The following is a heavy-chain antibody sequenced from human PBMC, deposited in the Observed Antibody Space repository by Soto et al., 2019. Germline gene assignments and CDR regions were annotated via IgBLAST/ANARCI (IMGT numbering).Heavy chain of an antibody. CDR3: ARDLWGYCGTDCYPLDV. J-gene: IGHJ6*02. CDR1: GGSISRYY. V-gene: IGHV4-59*01. Sequence: PSEALSLTCTVSGGSISRYYWGWSRQPPGKGLEWIGYMYNTGSTVYNPPFKSRVTISVDTSKNQFSLKLNSVTAADTAVYYCARDLWGYCGTDCYPLDVWGQGTTVTVS. CDR2: MYNTGST. D-gene: IGHD2-21*02.